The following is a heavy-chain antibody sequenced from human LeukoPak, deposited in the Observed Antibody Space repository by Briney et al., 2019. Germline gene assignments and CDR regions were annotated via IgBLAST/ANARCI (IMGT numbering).Heavy chain of an antibody. Sequence: GSLRLSCAASGFTFSSYAMSWVRQAPGKGLEWVSAISGSGGSTYYADSVKGRFTISRDNSKNTLYLQMNSLRAEDTAVYYCAKSITMIVVVHDAFDIWGQGTLVTVSS. CDR3: AKSITMIVVVHDAFDI. CDR2: ISGSGGST. V-gene: IGHV3-23*01. D-gene: IGHD3-22*01. J-gene: IGHJ3*02. CDR1: GFTFSSYA.